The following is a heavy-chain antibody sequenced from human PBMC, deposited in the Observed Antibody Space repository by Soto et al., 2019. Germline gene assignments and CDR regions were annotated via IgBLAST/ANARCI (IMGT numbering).Heavy chain of an antibody. J-gene: IGHJ1*01. V-gene: IGHV3-72*01. D-gene: IGHD2-8*01. CDR2: IRNMANEYST. CDR3: VREGLSASQYTSLYDS. CDR1: GFSFGDHF. Sequence: EVQLVESGGALVQPGGSLRLSCAASGFSFGDHFLDWVRQAPGKGLEWVGRIRNMANEYSTEYAASVKGRFTISRDDSKHSLYLQLHSLKGEDTAVYSCVREGLSASQYTSLYDSWGQGTLVTVSS.